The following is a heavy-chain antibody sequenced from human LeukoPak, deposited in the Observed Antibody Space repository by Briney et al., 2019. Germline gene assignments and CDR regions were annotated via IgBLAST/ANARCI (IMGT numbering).Heavy chain of an antibody. V-gene: IGHV1-69*02. CDR1: GGTFSSYT. CDR2: IIPTLGIA. J-gene: IGHJ4*02. D-gene: IGHD5-18*01. CDR3: ASSHTAMPYFDY. Sequence: ASVKVSCKASGGTFSSYTISWVRQAPGQGLEWMGRIIPTLGIANYAQKFQGRVTITADKSTSTAYMEPSSLRSEDTAVYYCASSHTAMPYFDYWGQGTLVTVSS.